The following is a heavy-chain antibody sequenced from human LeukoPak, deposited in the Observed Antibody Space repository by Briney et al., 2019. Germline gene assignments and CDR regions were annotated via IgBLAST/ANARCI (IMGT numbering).Heavy chain of an antibody. D-gene: IGHD1-26*01. CDR3: AREYGSYGAIDY. CDR1: GFTFSSYE. V-gene: IGHV3-48*03. CDR2: ISSSGSTI. Sequence: PGGSLRLSCAASGFTFSSYEMNWVRQAPGKGLEWVSYISSSGSTIYYADSVKGRFTISRDNAKNSLYLQMNSLRAEDTAVYYCAREYGSYGAIDYWGQGTLVTVSS. J-gene: IGHJ4*02.